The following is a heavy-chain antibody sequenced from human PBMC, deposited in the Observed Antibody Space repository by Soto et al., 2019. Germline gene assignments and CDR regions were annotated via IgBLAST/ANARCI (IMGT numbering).Heavy chain of an antibody. J-gene: IGHJ4*02. CDR3: AREKPYSSSWYHDY. V-gene: IGHV4-34*01. D-gene: IGHD6-13*01. CDR2: INHSGST. Sequence: SETLSLTCAVYGGSFSGYYWSWIRQPPGKGLEWIGEINHSGSTNYNPSLKSRVTISVDTSKNQFSLKLSSVTAAVTAVYYCAREKPYSSSWYHDYWGQGTLVTVSS. CDR1: GGSFSGYY.